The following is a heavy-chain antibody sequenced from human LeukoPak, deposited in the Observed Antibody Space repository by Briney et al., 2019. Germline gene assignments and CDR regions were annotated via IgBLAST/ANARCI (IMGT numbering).Heavy chain of an antibody. V-gene: IGHV4-34*01. Sequence: SETLSLTCAVYGGSLSGYYWSWIRQPPGKGLEWIGEINHSGSTNYNPSLKSRVTISVDTSKNQFSLKLSSVTAADTAVYYCARIMVYASGWFDPWGQGTLVTISS. J-gene: IGHJ5*02. CDR1: GGSLSGYY. D-gene: IGHD2-8*01. CDR3: ARIMVYASGWFDP. CDR2: INHSGST.